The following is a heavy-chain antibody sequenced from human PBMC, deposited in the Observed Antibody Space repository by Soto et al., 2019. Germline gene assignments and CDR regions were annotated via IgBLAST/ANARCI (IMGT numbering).Heavy chain of an antibody. D-gene: IGHD1-26*01. Sequence: SETLSLTCAVSGGSNSRSNRWCWVRQPPGKGLEWIGEIYHSGSTNYNPSLTSRVTISVDKSKNQFSLMLSSVTAAATAVYYCARARIGWFDPWGQGTLVTVSS. CDR1: GGSNSRSNR. CDR2: IYHSGST. CDR3: ARARIGWFDP. J-gene: IGHJ5*02. V-gene: IGHV4-4*02.